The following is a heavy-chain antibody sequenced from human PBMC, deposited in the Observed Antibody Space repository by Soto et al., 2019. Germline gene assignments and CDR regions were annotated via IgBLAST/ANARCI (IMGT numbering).Heavy chain of an antibody. CDR3: ARMVRGSTVGFYYYMAV. CDR2: ISPYNGDT. CDR1: GYTFTSHG. D-gene: IGHD3-10*01. J-gene: IGHJ6*03. V-gene: IGHV1-18*01. Sequence: ASLKVSCKTSGYTFTSHGISWVRQAPGQGLEWMGWISPYNGDTNYAQKLQGRVSVTTDSSTRTAYMELRSLRSEDTAVYYCARMVRGSTVGFYYYMAVSGK.